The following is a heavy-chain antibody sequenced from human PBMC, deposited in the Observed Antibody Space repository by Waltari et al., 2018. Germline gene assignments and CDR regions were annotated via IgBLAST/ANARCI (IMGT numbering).Heavy chain of an antibody. J-gene: IGHJ4*02. D-gene: IGHD3-22*01. Sequence: QVQLQESGPGLVKPSETLSLTCTVSGGSISSYYWSWIRQPAGKGLEWIGRIYTSGSTNYNPSRKSRVTMSVDTSKNQFSLKLSSVTAADTAVYYCARDGYCDSSGYYYGVYWGQGTLVTVSS. CDR2: IYTSGST. CDR3: ARDGYCDSSGYYYGVY. V-gene: IGHV4-4*07. CDR1: GGSISSYY.